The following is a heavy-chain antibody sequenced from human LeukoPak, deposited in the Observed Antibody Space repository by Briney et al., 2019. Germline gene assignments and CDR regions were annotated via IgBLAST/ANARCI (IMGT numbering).Heavy chain of an antibody. CDR1: GFTFSSYS. CDR3: ARALSYSYGSMDF. J-gene: IGHJ4*02. D-gene: IGHD5-18*01. Sequence: PGGSLRLSCADSGFTFSSYSMNWVRQAPGKGLEWVSSISSGSKYIYNADSVKGRFTISRDNAKNSLCLQMNSLRAEDTAVYYCARALSYSYGSMDFWGQGTLVIVSS. CDR2: ISSGSKYI. V-gene: IGHV3-21*01.